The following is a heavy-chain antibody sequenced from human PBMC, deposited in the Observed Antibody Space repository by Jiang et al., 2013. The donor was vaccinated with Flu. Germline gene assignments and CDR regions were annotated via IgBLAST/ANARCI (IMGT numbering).Heavy chain of an antibody. D-gene: IGHD3-22*01. CDR1: GYSISSGYY. Sequence: GLVKPSETLSLTCTVSGYSISSGYYWGWIRQPPGKGLEWIGSIYHSGSTYYNPSLKSRVTISVDTSKNQFSLKLSSVTAADTAVYYCAGTPLYDSSGYHDAFDIWGQGTMVTVSS. V-gene: IGHV4-38-2*02. CDR3: AGTPLYDSSGYHDAFDI. J-gene: IGHJ3*02. CDR2: IYHSGST.